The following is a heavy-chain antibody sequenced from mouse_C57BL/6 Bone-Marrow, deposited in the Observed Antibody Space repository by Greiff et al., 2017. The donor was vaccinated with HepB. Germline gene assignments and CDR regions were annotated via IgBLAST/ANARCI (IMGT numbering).Heavy chain of an antibody. J-gene: IGHJ3*01. CDR1: GYTFTSYW. CDR3: ARGATMVTAGLSY. Sequence: QVQLQQPGAELVKPGASVKLSCKASGYTFTSYWMHWVKQRPGRGLEWIGMIDPNSGGTKYNEKFKSKATLTVDKPSSTAYMQLSSLTSEDSAVYYCARGATMVTAGLSYWGQGTLVTVSA. CDR2: IDPNSGGT. D-gene: IGHD2-2*01. V-gene: IGHV1-72*01.